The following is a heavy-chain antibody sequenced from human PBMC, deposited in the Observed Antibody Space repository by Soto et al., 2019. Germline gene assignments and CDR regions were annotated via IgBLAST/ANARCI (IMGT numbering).Heavy chain of an antibody. V-gene: IGHV4-59*01. J-gene: IGHJ5*02. Sequence: PSETLSLTCSVSGGSLTSYYWSWIRQPPGKGLEWLGYIYYTGSTKYNPSLKSRVTISIDTSKNQFSLNLSSVTAADTAVYYCAERGDGVWSGYPGYNWFEPWGQGTLVTVSS. CDR1: GGSLTSYY. D-gene: IGHD3-3*01. CDR2: IYYTGST. CDR3: AERGDGVWSGYPGYNWFEP.